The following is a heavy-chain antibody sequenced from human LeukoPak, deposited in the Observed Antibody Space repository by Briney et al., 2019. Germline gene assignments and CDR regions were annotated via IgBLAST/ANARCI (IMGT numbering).Heavy chain of an antibody. Sequence: GASVKVSCKASGYTFTGYYMHWVRQAPGQGLEWMGWINPNSGDTNYARKFQGRFTMTRDTSISTAYMELSRLRYDDTAVYYCARAMKPPYYYDSSGYYYYYYYLDVWGKGTTVTVSS. V-gene: IGHV1-2*02. J-gene: IGHJ6*03. CDR1: GYTFTGYY. CDR3: ARAMKPPYYYDSSGYYYYYYYLDV. CDR2: INPNSGDT. D-gene: IGHD3-22*01.